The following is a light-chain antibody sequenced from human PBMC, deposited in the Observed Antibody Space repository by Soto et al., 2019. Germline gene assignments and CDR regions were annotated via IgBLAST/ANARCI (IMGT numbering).Light chain of an antibody. CDR2: GAS. V-gene: IGKV3-15*01. J-gene: IGKJ1*01. Sequence: EIVLTQSPTTLSVSPGERATLSCRASQSVSTNLAWYQQKPGQVPSLLIYGASTRATGIPARFSGSGSGTEFTLIISSLQSEDFAVYYCQQYNNWPWTFGQGTKVDIK. CDR3: QQYNNWPWT. CDR1: QSVSTN.